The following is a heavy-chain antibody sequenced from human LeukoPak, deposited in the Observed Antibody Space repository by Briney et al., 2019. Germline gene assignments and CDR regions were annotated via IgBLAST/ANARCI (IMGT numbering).Heavy chain of an antibody. J-gene: IGHJ4*02. CDR1: GGSFSGYY. D-gene: IGHD3-9*01. CDR2: INHSGST. Sequence: SETLSLTCAVYGGSFSGYYWSWIRQPPGKGLEWIGEINHSGSTNYNPSLKSRVTISVDTSKNQFSLKLSSVTAADTAVYYCARREYYDILHKHGIDYWGQGTLVTVSS. CDR3: ARREYYDILHKHGIDY. V-gene: IGHV4-34*01.